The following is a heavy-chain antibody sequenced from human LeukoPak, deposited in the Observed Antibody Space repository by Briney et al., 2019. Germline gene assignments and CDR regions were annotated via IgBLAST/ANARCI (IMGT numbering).Heavy chain of an antibody. V-gene: IGHV4-59*01. CDR3: ARESRDTRITMVRGASGSWFDP. D-gene: IGHD3-10*01. J-gene: IGHJ5*02. Sequence: PSETLSLTRTVSGGSISSCYWSWIRQPPGKGLEWIGYIYYSGSTNYNPSLKSRVTISVDTSKNQFSLKLSSVTAADTAVYYCARESRDTRITMVRGASGSWFDPWGQGTLVTVSS. CDR2: IYYSGST. CDR1: GGSISSCY.